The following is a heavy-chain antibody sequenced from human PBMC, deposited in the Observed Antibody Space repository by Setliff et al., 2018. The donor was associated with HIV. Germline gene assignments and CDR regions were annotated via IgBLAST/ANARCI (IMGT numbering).Heavy chain of an antibody. Sequence: PSETLSLTCTVSGGSINGHSWSWIRQPPGKVLEWIGYIDHSETTNYNPSLKSRLTISIDTSKTQFSLNLSSVTAADTAVYYCARTTARDFGLVITNFDQWGLGTLVTVSS. J-gene: IGHJ4*02. V-gene: IGHV4-59*11. CDR1: GGSINGHS. D-gene: IGHD3-3*01. CDR3: ARTTARDFGLVITNFDQ. CDR2: IDHSETT.